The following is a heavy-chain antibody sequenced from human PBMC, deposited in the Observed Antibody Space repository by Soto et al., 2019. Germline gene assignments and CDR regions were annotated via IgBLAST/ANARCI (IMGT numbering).Heavy chain of an antibody. CDR3: ARGWDYGSGSYTFYYYGMDV. CDR2: INHSGST. CDR1: GGSFSGYY. V-gene: IGHV4-34*01. Sequence: SETLSLTCAVYGGSFSGYYWSWIRQPPGKGLEWIGEINHSGSTNYNPSLKSRVTISVDTSKNQFSLKLSSVTAADTAVYYCARGWDYGSGSYTFYYYGMDVWGQGTTVTVSS. D-gene: IGHD3-10*01. J-gene: IGHJ6*02.